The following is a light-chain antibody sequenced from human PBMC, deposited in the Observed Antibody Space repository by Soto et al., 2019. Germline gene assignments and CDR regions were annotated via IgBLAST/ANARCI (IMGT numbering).Light chain of an antibody. Sequence: DIQMTQSPSSLSASVGDRVTMTGAASQSISSYLNWYQQKPGKAPKLLIYAASSLQSGVPSRFSGSGSGTDFTLTISSLQPEDFATYYCQQSYSTPYTFGQGTRLEIK. CDR3: QQSYSTPYT. CDR1: QSISSY. V-gene: IGKV1-39*01. J-gene: IGKJ5*01. CDR2: AAS.